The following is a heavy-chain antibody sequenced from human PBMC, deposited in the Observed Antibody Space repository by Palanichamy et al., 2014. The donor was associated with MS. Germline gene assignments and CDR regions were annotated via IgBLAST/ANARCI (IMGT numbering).Heavy chain of an antibody. Sequence: HLHLQESGSGLVKPSETLSLTCTVSGGSIISADSYWVWLRQPPGKGLEWIGSVYFSGSTHYRPSLRGRIAMSVDRTRNQFSLDVTSVTAAETAVYYCARNATRITPGGYFDSWDQGILVIVSS. J-gene: IGHJ4*02. V-gene: IGHV4-39*01. CDR2: VYFSGST. CDR1: GGSIISADSY. D-gene: IGHD2-15*01. CDR3: ARNATRITPGGYFDS.